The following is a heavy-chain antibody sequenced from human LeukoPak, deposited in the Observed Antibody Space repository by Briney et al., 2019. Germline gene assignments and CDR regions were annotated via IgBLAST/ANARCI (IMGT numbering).Heavy chain of an antibody. V-gene: IGHV4-59*08. CDR1: GGSISSYY. CDR3: ARQQIYVDTGLVDYFDY. D-gene: IGHD5-18*01. J-gene: IGHJ4*02. Sequence: SETLSLTCTVSGGSISSYYWSWIRQPPGKGREGIGYMYYSGTTNYNPSLRSRVTISADTSKNQFSLQVSSVTAADTAVYYCARQQIYVDTGLVDYFDYWGQGILVTVSS. CDR2: MYYSGTT.